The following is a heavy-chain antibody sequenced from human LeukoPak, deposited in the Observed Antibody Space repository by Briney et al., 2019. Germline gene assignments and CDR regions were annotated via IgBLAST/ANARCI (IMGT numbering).Heavy chain of an antibody. CDR3: ARDPWGDYGSGSYYNVGAFDI. D-gene: IGHD3-10*01. CDR1: GGSISSYY. J-gene: IGHJ3*02. V-gene: IGHV4-59*01. CDR2: IYYSGST. Sequence: PSETLSLTCTVSGGSISSYYWSWIRQPPGKGLEGIGYIYYSGSTNYNPSLKSRVTISVDTSKNQFSLKLSSVTAADTAVYYCARDPWGDYGSGSYYNVGAFDIWGQGTMVTVSS.